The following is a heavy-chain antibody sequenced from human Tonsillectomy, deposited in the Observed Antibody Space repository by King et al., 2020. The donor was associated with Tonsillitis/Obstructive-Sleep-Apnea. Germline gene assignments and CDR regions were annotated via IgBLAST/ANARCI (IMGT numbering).Heavy chain of an antibody. D-gene: IGHD1-1*01. CDR2: IWYDGSNK. CDR3: VWYNWNDATSGYFDY. J-gene: IGHJ4*02. Sequence: HVQLVESGGGVVQPGRSLRLSCAASGFTFSSYGMHWVRQAPGKGLEWVAVIWYDGSNKYYADSVKGRFTISRDNSKNTLYLQMNSLRAEDTAVYYCVWYNWNDATSGYFDYWGQGTLVTVSS. CDR1: GFTFSSYG. V-gene: IGHV3-33*01.